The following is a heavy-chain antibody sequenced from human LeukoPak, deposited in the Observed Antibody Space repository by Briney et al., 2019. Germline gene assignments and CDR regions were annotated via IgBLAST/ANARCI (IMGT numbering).Heavy chain of an antibody. J-gene: IGHJ4*02. CDR1: GDTFSSYA. D-gene: IGHD2-15*01. V-gene: IGHV1-69*01. Sequence: SVKVSCKASGDTFSSYAISWVRQAPGQGLEWMGGIIPIFGTANYAQKFQGRVTITADESTSTAYMELSSLRSEDTAVYYCARGSESQLLLFDYWGQGTLVTVSS. CDR3: ARGSESQLLLFDY. CDR2: IIPIFGTA.